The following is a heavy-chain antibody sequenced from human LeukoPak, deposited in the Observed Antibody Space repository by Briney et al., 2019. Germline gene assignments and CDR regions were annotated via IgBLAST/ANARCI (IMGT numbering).Heavy chain of an antibody. J-gene: IGHJ6*04. V-gene: IGHV3-23*01. CDR3: ARELWFGELSYYYYYGMDV. Sequence: PGGSLRLSCAASGFTFSSYAMSWVRQAPGKGLEWVSAISGSGGSTYYADSVKGRFTISRDNSKNTLYLQMNSLRAEDTAVYYCARELWFGELSYYYYYGMDVWGKGTTVTVSS. D-gene: IGHD3-10*01. CDR2: ISGSGGST. CDR1: GFTFSSYA.